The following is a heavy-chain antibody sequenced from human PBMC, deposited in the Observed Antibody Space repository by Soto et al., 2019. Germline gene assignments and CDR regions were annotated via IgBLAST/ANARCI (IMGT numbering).Heavy chain of an antibody. Sequence: GGSLRLSCAASGFTFSSYGMHWVRQAPGKGLEWVAAISYDGSNKYYADSVKGRFTISRDNSKNTLYLQMNSLRAEDTAVYYCAKGRIAARPGDFDYWGQGTLVTVSS. CDR3: AKGRIAARPGDFDY. CDR1: GFTFSSYG. D-gene: IGHD6-6*01. J-gene: IGHJ4*02. V-gene: IGHV3-30*18. CDR2: ISYDGSNK.